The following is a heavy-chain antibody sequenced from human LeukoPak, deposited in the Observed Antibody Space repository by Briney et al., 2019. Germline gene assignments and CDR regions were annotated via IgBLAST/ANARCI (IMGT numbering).Heavy chain of an antibody. J-gene: IGHJ4*02. CDR2: ISGSGGST. V-gene: IGHV3-23*01. Sequence: GGCLRLSCAASGFTFSTYAMSWVRQAPGKGLEWVSAISGSGGSTYYADSVKGRFTVSRDNSKNTLYLQMNSLRAEDTAIYHCARGYIQLSNWGQGTLVTVSS. CDR1: GFTFSTYA. D-gene: IGHD5-18*01. CDR3: ARGYIQLSN.